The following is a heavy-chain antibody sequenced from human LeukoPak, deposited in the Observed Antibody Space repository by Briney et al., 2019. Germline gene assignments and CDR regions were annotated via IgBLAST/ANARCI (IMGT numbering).Heavy chain of an antibody. CDR2: ISYDGSNK. J-gene: IGHJ4*02. V-gene: IGHV3-30*18. CDR3: AKDDAWLQYGN. D-gene: IGHD5-24*01. Sequence: RAGGSLRLSCAASGFTFSSSWMSWVRQAPGKGLEWVAVISYDGSNKYYADSVRGRFTISRDNSKGTVYLQMNSLRPEDTAVYYCAKDDAWLQYGNWGRGTLVTVSS. CDR1: GFTFSSSW.